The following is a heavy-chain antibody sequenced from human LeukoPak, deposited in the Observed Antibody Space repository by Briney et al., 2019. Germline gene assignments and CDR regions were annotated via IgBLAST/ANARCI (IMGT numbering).Heavy chain of an antibody. D-gene: IGHD3-3*01. CDR3: ARHQYDFWSDYPRDAFDI. CDR1: GGTFSSYA. Sequence: SVKVSCKASGGTFSSYAISWVRQAPGQGLEWMGGIIPIFGTANYAQKFQGRVTITADESTSTAYMELSSLKASDTAMYYCARHQYDFWSDYPRDAFDIWGQGTMVTVSS. J-gene: IGHJ3*02. V-gene: IGHV1-69*13. CDR2: IIPIFGTA.